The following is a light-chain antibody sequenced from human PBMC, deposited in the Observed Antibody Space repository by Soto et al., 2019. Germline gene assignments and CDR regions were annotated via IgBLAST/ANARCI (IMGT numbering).Light chain of an antibody. J-gene: IGKJ4*01. CDR1: QSVSSY. CDR2: DAS. V-gene: IGKV3-11*01. CDR3: QQRSNWGHS. Sequence: EIVLTQSPATLSLSPGERATLSCRASQSVSSYFAWYQQKPGQAPRLLIYDASNRATGIPARFSGSGSGTDFTLTISSLEPEDFAVYYCQQRSNWGHSFGGGTKVEIK.